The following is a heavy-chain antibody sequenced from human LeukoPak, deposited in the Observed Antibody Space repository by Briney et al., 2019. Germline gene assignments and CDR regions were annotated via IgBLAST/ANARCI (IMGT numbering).Heavy chain of an antibody. V-gene: IGHV4-59*08. D-gene: IGHD4-17*01. Sequence: SETLSLTCTVSGGSISSYYWSWIRQPPGKGLEWIGYIYYSGSINYNPSLKSRVTISVDMSKNQFSLQLSSVTAADTAVYYCARQSRDGDYIAKLFDYWGQGTLVTVSS. CDR3: ARQSRDGDYIAKLFDY. J-gene: IGHJ4*02. CDR1: GGSISSYY. CDR2: IYYSGSI.